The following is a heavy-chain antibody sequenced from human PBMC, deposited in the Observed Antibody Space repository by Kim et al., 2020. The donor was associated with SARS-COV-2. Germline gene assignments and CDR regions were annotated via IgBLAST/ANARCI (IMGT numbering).Heavy chain of an antibody. Sequence: PVKSRFTISRDDSKNTLYLQMNSLKTEDTAVYYCTTGGGSYYRGGRAFDYWGQGTLVTVSS. J-gene: IGHJ4*02. V-gene: IGHV3-15*01. CDR3: TTGGGSYYRGGRAFDY. D-gene: IGHD1-26*01.